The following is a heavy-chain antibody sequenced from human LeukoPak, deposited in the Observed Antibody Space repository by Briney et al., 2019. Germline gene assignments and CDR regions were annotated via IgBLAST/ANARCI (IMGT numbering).Heavy chain of an antibody. CDR2: ISYNGSNK. D-gene: IGHD2-2*01. CDR1: GFTFSSYA. J-gene: IGHJ4*02. CDR3: ARSIPAGNRR. V-gene: IGHV3-30*04. Sequence: PGGSLRLSCAASGFTFSSYAMHWVRQAPGKGLEWVAVISYNGSNKYYADSVKGRFTISRDNSKNTLYLQMNSLRAEDTAVYYCARSIPAGNRRWGQGTLVTVSP.